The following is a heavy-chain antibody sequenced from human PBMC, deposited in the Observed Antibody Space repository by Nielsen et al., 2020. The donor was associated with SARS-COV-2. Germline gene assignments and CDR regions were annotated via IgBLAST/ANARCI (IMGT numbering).Heavy chain of an antibody. D-gene: IGHD1-14*01. CDR3: ARKGFGGGTTDY. CDR2: IRVHSGDA. V-gene: IGHV1-18*01. CDR1: GYTFSTYG. J-gene: IGHJ4*02. Sequence: ASVKVSCKASGYTFSTYGITWVRQAPGQGLEWMGWIRVHSGDANYAQNLQGRVTMTTDTSTNTAYMELRSLTSDDTAVYYCARKGFGGGTTDYWGQGTLVTVSS.